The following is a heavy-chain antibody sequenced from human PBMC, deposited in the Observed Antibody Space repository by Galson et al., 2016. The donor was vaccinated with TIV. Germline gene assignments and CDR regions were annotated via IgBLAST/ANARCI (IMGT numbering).Heavy chain of an antibody. CDR1: RYTFTSYY. J-gene: IGHJ4*02. D-gene: IGHD4-17*01. CDR2: INPSGGST. CDR3: ARGGGATVTLDY. Sequence: SVKVSCKASRYTFTSYYMHWVRQAPGQGLEWMGVINPSGGSTVYAQNFQSRVTMTRDTSTSTVYMDLNSLRSDDTAVYYRARGGGATVTLDYWGQGTLVTVSS. V-gene: IGHV1-46*01.